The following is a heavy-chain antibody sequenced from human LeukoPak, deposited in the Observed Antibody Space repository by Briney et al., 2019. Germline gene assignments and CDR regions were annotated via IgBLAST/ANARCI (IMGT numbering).Heavy chain of an antibody. V-gene: IGHV2-5*02. Sequence: SGPTLVKPTQTLTLTCTFSGFSLTTSGVGVGWIRQPPGKVLEGLALIYWDDEKRYRPSLRTRLTITKDTSKSQVVLTMTNMDPVDTATYYCAHLYFYNTGGYSRAFDYWGQGTLVTVSS. CDR3: AHLYFYNTGGYSRAFDY. CDR2: IYWDDEK. CDR1: GFSLTTSGVG. J-gene: IGHJ4*02. D-gene: IGHD2-8*02.